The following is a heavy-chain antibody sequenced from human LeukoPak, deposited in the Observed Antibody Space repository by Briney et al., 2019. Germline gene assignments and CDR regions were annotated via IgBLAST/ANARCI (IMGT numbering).Heavy chain of an antibody. CDR3: ARETVTTINWFDP. CDR2: IYYSGST. V-gene: IGHV4-59*06. Sequence: PSETLSLTCTVSGGSISSYYWSWIRQPPGKGLEWIGYIYYSGSTYYNPSLKSRVTISVDTSKNQFSLKLSSVTAADTAVYYCARETVTTINWFDPWGQGTLVTVSS. CDR1: GGSISSYY. J-gene: IGHJ5*02. D-gene: IGHD4-17*01.